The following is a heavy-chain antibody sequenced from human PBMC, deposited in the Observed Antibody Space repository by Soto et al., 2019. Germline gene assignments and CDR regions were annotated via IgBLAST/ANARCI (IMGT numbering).Heavy chain of an antibody. CDR2: ISYDGSNK. CDR3: AKGATTLTGYFKSS. CDR1: GFTFSSYG. D-gene: IGHD3-9*01. V-gene: IGHV3-30*18. Sequence: QVQLVESGGGVVQPGRSLRLSCAASGFTFSSYGMHWVRQAPGKGLEWVGVISYDGSNKYYADSVKGRFTISRDNSKNTLYLQMNSLRAEDTAVYYCAKGATTLTGYFKSSWGQGTLVTVSS. J-gene: IGHJ5*02.